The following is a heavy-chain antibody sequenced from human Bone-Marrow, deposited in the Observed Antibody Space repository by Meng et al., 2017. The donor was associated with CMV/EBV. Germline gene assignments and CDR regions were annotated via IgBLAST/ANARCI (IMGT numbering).Heavy chain of an antibody. D-gene: IGHD3-10*01. CDR2: ITHSGST. Sequence: ESLKISCAASGFTFSSYEMNWVRQAPGKRLEWIGEITHSGSTNFQPSLRGRVTMSLDTSNNQFSLRLSSVTAADTAIYFCARGRRVPRAIIYYFPVAVWGPGHTV. CDR3: ARGRRVPRAIIYYFPVAV. CDR1: GFTFSSYE. V-gene: IGHV4-34*01. J-gene: IGHJ6*01.